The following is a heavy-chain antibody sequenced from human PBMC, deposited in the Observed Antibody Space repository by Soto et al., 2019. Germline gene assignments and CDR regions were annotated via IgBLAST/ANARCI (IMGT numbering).Heavy chain of an antibody. CDR1: GFPFSTSA. V-gene: IGHV3-23*01. CDR3: AKKVNSGSGSQFFDY. D-gene: IGHD3-10*01. CDR2: FRSGGDDDTT. J-gene: IGHJ4*02. Sequence: LRLSCAASGFPFSTSAMSWVRQAPGKGLEWVSGFRSGGDDDTTYYADSVRGRFTISRDNSKNTLFLQMNSLRAEDTAIYYCAKKVNSGSGSQFFDYWGQGTLVTVSS.